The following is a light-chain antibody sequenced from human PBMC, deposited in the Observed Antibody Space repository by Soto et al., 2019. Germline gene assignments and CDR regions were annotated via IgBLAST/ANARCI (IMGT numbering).Light chain of an antibody. Sequence: DSQMTQSPSSRSAAVGDRVTITCLASQPISIWLAWYQQKPQNAPPSLIYAASSLQSGVPSRFSGSGSGTDFTLTISDLRPEDFATYYCQQYNSYPLTFGQGTRLEIK. CDR2: AAS. J-gene: IGKJ5*01. CDR1: QPISIW. CDR3: QQYNSYPLT. V-gene: IGKV1D-16*01.